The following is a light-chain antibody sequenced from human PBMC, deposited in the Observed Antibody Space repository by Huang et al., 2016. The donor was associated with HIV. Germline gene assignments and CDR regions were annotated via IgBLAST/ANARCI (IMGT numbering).Light chain of an antibody. CDR1: QDIRND. J-gene: IGKJ1*01. CDR2: AAS. V-gene: IGKV1-6*01. CDR3: LQDYNYPWT. Sequence: AIQMTQSPSSLAAYVGDRVTITCRASQDIRNDLGWYQQKPGKAAKLLIYAASKLQSGDPSRFGGSGSGTDFTLTIRSLQPEDLATYYCLQDYNYPWTFGQGTNVEIK.